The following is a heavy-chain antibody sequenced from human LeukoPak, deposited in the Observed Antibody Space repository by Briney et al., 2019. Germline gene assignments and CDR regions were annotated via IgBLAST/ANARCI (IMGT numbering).Heavy chain of an antibody. D-gene: IGHD3-16*02. Sequence: GGSLRLSCAASGFIVSSNYMTWVRQAPGKGLEWVSIIYNAGTTYYADSVRGRFTISRDNSKNTVYVQMSSLRAEDTAVYYCARGLGYPYYFDYWGQGTLVTVSS. CDR1: GFIVSSNY. V-gene: IGHV3-53*01. CDR2: IYNAGTT. CDR3: ARGLGYPYYFDY. J-gene: IGHJ4*02.